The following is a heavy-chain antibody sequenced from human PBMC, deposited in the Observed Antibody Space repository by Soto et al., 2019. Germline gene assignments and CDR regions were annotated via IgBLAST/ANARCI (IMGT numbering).Heavy chain of an antibody. D-gene: IGHD1-26*01. V-gene: IGHV3-33*01. CDR1: GFTFSSYA. Sequence: QVQLVESGGGVIKPGRSLRLSCAASGFTFSSYAMHWVREAPGKGLEWVAVIWYDGSNEYYADSVKGRFTISRDNSKNTMHLQMNSLRDEDTAVYYCARDSWDLLCYFVHWGQGTLVTVSS. CDR3: ARDSWDLLCYFVH. CDR2: IWYDGSNE. J-gene: IGHJ4*02.